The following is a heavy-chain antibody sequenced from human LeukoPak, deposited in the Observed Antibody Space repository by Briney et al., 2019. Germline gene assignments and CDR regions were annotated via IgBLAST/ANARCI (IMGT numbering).Heavy chain of an antibody. CDR1: GYTFTSYG. V-gene: IGHV1-18*01. Sequence: GASVKVSCKASGYTFTSYGISWVRQAPGQGLEWMGWISAYNGNTNYAQKLQGRVTMTTDTSTSTAYMELRSLRSVDTAVYYCARGRNIITMVRGVDNYWGQGTLVTVSS. J-gene: IGHJ4*02. D-gene: IGHD3-10*01. CDR2: ISAYNGNT. CDR3: ARGRNIITMVRGVDNY.